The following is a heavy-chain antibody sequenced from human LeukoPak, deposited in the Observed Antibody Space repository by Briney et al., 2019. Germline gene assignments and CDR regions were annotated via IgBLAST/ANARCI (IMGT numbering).Heavy chain of an antibody. CDR1: GGSISSYY. Sequence: PSETLSLTCTVSGGSISSYYWSWIRQPAGKGLEWIGCIYTSGSTNYNPSLKSGVTMSVDTSKNQFSLKLSSVTAADTAVYYCAYAPQDILTGYYLVLDYWGQGTLVTVSS. D-gene: IGHD3-9*01. J-gene: IGHJ4*02. CDR2: IYTSGST. CDR3: AYAPQDILTGYYLVLDY. V-gene: IGHV4-4*07.